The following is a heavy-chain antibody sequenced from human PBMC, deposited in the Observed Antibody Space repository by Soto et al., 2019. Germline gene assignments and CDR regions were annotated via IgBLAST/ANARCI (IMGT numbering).Heavy chain of an antibody. CDR3: ARADIVVVIRRAVGAFDI. CDR1: GFTFSSYA. Sequence: GGSLRLSCAASGFTFSSYAMHWVRQAPGKGLEWVAVISYDGSNKYYADSVKGRFTISRDNSKNTLYLQMNSLRAEDTAVYYCARADIVVVIRRAVGAFDIWGQGTMVTVSS. V-gene: IGHV3-30-3*01. CDR2: ISYDGSNK. D-gene: IGHD3-22*01. J-gene: IGHJ3*02.